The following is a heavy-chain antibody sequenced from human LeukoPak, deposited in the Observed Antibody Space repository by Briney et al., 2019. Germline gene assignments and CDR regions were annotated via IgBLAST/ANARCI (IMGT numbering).Heavy chain of an antibody. CDR2: IYHSGRT. CDR1: GGSISSYY. CDR3: AREVVGATTWGYYFDY. D-gene: IGHD1-26*01. J-gene: IGHJ4*02. V-gene: IGHV4-59*01. Sequence: SETLSLTCTVSGGSISSYYWSWIRQSPGKGLEWIAYIYHSGRTNYNPSLKSRGTISIDTSKNQFSLKLSSVTAADTAVYYCAREVVGATTWGYYFDYWGQGTLVTVSS.